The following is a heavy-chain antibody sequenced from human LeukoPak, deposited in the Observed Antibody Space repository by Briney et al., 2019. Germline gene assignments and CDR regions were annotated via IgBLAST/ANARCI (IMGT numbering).Heavy chain of an antibody. V-gene: IGHV1-69*06. CDR1: GYSFTNHD. CDR2: IIPIFGTA. D-gene: IGHD3-10*01. Sequence: GASVKVSCKASGYSFTNHDMHWVRQAPGQGLEWMGGIIPIFGTANYAQKFQGRVTITADKSTSTAYMELSSLRSEDTAVYYCARSGYGSGSYDAFDIWGQGTMVTVSS. J-gene: IGHJ3*02. CDR3: ARSGYGSGSYDAFDI.